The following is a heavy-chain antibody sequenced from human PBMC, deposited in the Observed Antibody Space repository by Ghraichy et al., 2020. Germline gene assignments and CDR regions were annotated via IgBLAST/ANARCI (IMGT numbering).Heavy chain of an antibody. V-gene: IGHV4-61*01. CDR3: ARVRTRAAAMTTEVFDP. D-gene: IGHD4-23*01. Sequence: SETLSLTCTVSGGSVSSGSYYWSWIRQPPGKGLEWIGYIYYSGSTNYNPSLKSRVTISVDTSKNQFSLKLSSVTAADTAVYYCARVRTRAAAMTTEVFDPWGQGTLVTVSS. CDR1: GGSVSSGSYY. CDR2: IYYSGST. J-gene: IGHJ5*02.